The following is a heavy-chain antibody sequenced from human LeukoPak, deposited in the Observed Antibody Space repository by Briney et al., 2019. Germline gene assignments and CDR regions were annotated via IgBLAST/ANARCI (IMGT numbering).Heavy chain of an antibody. D-gene: IGHD4-17*01. J-gene: IGHJ4*02. Sequence: GGSLRLSCAASGFTFSSYAMSWVRQAPGKGLEWVSAISGSGGSTYYADSVKGRFTISRDNSKNTLYLQMNSLRAEDTAVYYCAKDHAETTVTTWINFDYWGQGTLVTVSS. CDR1: GFTFSSYA. CDR2: ISGSGGST. CDR3: AKDHAETTVTTWINFDY. V-gene: IGHV3-23*01.